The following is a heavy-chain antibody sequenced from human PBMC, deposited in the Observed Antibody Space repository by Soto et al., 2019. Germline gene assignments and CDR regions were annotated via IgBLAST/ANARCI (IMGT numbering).Heavy chain of an antibody. V-gene: IGHV3-53*01. CDR2: IYSGGST. CDR1: GFTVSSNY. J-gene: IGHJ3*02. Sequence: LRLSCAASGFTVSSNYMSWVRQAPGKGLEWVSVIYSGGSTYYADSVKGRFTISRDNSKNTLYLQMNSLRAEDTAVYYCARGDSGSYFGAFDIWGQGTMVTVSS. D-gene: IGHD1-26*01. CDR3: ARGDSGSYFGAFDI.